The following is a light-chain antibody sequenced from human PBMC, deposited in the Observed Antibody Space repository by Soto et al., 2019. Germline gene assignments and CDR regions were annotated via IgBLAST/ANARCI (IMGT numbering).Light chain of an antibody. CDR1: QSVLYNSNKKDY. V-gene: IGKV4-1*01. CDR2: WAS. CDR3: QQYYDNPLT. J-gene: IGKJ4*01. Sequence: DLVLTQSPDSLAVSLGERATINCKSSQSVLYNSNKKDYFAWYQQRPGQPPKLLIYWASTRESGVPDRFSASGSGTDFTLTISRLQAEDVGVYYCQQYYDNPLTFGGGTRVEIK.